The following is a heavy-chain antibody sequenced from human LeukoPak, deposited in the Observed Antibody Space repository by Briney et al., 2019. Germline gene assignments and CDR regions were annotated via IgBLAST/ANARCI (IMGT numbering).Heavy chain of an antibody. D-gene: IGHD6-19*01. CDR1: GGTFSSYA. CDR3: AREREAVAGQYAFDY. J-gene: IGHJ4*02. Sequence: SVKVSCKASGGTFSSYAISWVRQAPGQGLEWMGGIIPIFGTANYAQKFQGRVTITADKSTSTAYMELSSLRSEDTAVYYCAREREAVAGQYAFDYWGQGTLVTVSS. V-gene: IGHV1-69*06. CDR2: IIPIFGTA.